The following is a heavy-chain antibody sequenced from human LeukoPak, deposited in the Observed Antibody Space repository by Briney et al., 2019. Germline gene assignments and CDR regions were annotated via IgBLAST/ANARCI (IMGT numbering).Heavy chain of an antibody. D-gene: IGHD6-13*01. CDR1: GYTFTGYY. Sequence: ASVKVPCKASGYTFTGYYMHWVRPAPGQGLEWMGWINPNSGGTNYAQKFQGRVTMTRHTSISTAYMELSRLRSDDTAVYYCARDIISGSSWYGYWGQGTLVTVSS. CDR3: ARDIISGSSWYGY. V-gene: IGHV1-2*02. CDR2: INPNSGGT. J-gene: IGHJ4*02.